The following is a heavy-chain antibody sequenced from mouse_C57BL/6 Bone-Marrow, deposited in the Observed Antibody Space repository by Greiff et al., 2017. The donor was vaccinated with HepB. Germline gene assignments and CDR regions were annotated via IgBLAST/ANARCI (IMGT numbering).Heavy chain of an antibody. CDR2: ISYSGST. CDR3: ARAYDYDEDYYAMDY. Sequence: DVQLQESGPGMVKPSQSLSLTCTVTGYSITSGYDWHWIRHFPGNKLEWMGYISYSGSTNYNPSLKSRISITHDTSKNHFFLKLNSVTTEDTATYYCARAYDYDEDYYAMDYWGQGTSVTVSS. CDR1: GYSITSGYD. J-gene: IGHJ4*01. V-gene: IGHV3-1*01. D-gene: IGHD2-4*01.